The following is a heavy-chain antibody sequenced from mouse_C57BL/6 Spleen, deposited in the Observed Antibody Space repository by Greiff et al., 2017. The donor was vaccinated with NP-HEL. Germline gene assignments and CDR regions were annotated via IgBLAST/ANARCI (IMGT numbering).Heavy chain of an antibody. Sequence: VQLKQSGAELVRPGASVKLSCTASGFNIKDDYMHWVKQRPEQGLEWIGWIDPENGDTEYASKFQGKATITADTSSNTAYLQLSSLTSEDTAVYYCTLDYDYDGAWFAYWGQGTLVTVSA. CDR2: IDPENGDT. J-gene: IGHJ3*01. D-gene: IGHD2-4*01. CDR3: TLDYDYDGAWFAY. CDR1: GFNIKDDY. V-gene: IGHV14-4*01.